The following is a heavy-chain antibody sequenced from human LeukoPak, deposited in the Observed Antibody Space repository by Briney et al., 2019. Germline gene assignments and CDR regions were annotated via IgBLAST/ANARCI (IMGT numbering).Heavy chain of an antibody. CDR3: ARGLRPLRYFDWSQSRHTAYYFDY. V-gene: IGHV4-34*01. J-gene: IGHJ4*02. Sequence: SETLSLTCAVYGGSFSGNYWSWIRQPPGKGLEWIGEINHSGSTNYNPSLKSRVTISVDTSKNQFSLKLSSVTAADTAVYYCARGLRPLRYFDWSQSRHTAYYFDYWGQGTLVTVSS. CDR2: INHSGST. CDR1: GGSFSGNY. D-gene: IGHD3-9*01.